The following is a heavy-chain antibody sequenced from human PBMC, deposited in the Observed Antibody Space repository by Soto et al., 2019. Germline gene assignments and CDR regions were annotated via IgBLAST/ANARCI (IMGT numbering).Heavy chain of an antibody. Sequence: QVQLVESGGGVVQPGRSLRLSCAASGFTFSSYGMHWVRQAPGKGLEWVAVIWYDGSNKYYADSVKGRFTISRDNSKNTLYLQMNSLRAEDTAVYYCARSISTVTTIYYYYGMDVWSQGTTVTVSS. D-gene: IGHD4-17*01. CDR3: ARSISTVTTIYYYYGMDV. V-gene: IGHV3-33*01. CDR2: IWYDGSNK. J-gene: IGHJ6*02. CDR1: GFTFSSYG.